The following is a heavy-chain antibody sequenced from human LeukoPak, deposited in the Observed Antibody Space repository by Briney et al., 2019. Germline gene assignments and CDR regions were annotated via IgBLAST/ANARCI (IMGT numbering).Heavy chain of an antibody. V-gene: IGHV3-23*01. Sequence: GGSLRLSCAASGFTFSSYAMSWVRQAPGKGLEWVSAISGSGGSTYYADSVKGRFTISRDNAKNSLYLQMNSLRAEDTAVYYCARGIVATRSYYFDYWGQGTLVTVSS. D-gene: IGHD5-12*01. CDR2: ISGSGGST. CDR1: GFTFSSYA. J-gene: IGHJ4*02. CDR3: ARGIVATRSYYFDY.